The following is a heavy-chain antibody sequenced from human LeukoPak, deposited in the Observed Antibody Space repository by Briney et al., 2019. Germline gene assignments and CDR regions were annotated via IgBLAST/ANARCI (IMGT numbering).Heavy chain of an antibody. V-gene: IGHV3-23*01. CDR1: GFTVPDYA. CDR3: ARDRHDDY. Sequence: GGSLRLSCAASGFTVPDYAMTWVRQAPGKGLEWVSSISASGVMTYYADSVKGRFTVSRDNSKNTVYLQMNSLRVEDTAVYYCARDRHDDYWGQGTLVTVSS. CDR2: ISASGVMT. J-gene: IGHJ4*02.